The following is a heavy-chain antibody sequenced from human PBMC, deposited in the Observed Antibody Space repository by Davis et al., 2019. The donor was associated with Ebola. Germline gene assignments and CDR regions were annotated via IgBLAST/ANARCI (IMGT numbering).Heavy chain of an antibody. Sequence: PGGSLRLSCAASGFVFSDFSMNWVRLAPGKGLEWITYITKGSDAIHYADSVKGRFTVSRDDANNSLSLLMNSLRDEDTAIYYCVRDYLFALDIWGQGTMVTVSS. CDR2: ITKGSDAI. CDR3: VRDYLFALDI. CDR1: GFVFSDFS. J-gene: IGHJ3*02. V-gene: IGHV3-48*02.